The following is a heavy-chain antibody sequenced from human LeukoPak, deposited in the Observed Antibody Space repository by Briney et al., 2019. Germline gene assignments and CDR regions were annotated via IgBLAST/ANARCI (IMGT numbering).Heavy chain of an antibody. J-gene: IGHJ6*03. Sequence: SVKVSCKASGGTFSSYAISWVRQAPGQGLEWMGRIIPILGIANYARKFQGRVTITADKSTSTAYMELSSLRSEDTAVYYCAVPPPSTGRGVRAVGGKGTRVTVSS. CDR3: AVPPPSTGRGVRAV. CDR2: IIPILGIA. V-gene: IGHV1-69*04. CDR1: GGTFSSYA. D-gene: IGHD1-1*01.